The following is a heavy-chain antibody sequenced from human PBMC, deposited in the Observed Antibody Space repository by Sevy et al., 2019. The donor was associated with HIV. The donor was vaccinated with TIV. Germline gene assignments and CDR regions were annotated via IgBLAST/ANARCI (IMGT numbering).Heavy chain of an antibody. CDR1: GGSFSGYY. Sequence: SETLSLTCAVYGGSFSGYYWSWIRQPPGKGLEWIGEINHSGSTNYNPSLKSRVTISVDTSKNQFSLKLSSVTAADTAVYYFARGPADFWSGYYSRDWYFDLWGRGTLVTVSS. V-gene: IGHV4-34*01. J-gene: IGHJ2*01. CDR3: ARGPADFWSGYYSRDWYFDL. D-gene: IGHD3-3*01. CDR2: INHSGST.